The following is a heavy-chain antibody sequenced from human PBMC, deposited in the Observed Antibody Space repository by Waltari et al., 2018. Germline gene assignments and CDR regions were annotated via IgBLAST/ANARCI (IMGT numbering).Heavy chain of an antibody. D-gene: IGHD6-13*01. CDR2: VHSNGGA. CDR3: ARGRFTGSWFYLDS. J-gene: IGHJ4*02. Sequence: QVQLQESGPGLVKPSETLSLTCTVSGGSIDNYYWTWIRHPAEQGLQWLGRVHSNGGANWNPSRRSRLSLSIPTSKNQFSLRLTSVTAADTAIYYCARGRFTGSWFYLDSWGQGTLVTVSS. V-gene: IGHV4-4*07. CDR1: GGSIDNYY.